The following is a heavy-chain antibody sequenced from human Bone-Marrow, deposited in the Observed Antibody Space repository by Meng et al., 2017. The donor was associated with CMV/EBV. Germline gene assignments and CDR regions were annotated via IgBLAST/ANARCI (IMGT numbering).Heavy chain of an antibody. CDR3: ASYYRNYYYYGMDV. CDR1: GFTFSSYW. CDR2: IKQDGSEK. J-gene: IGHJ6*02. Sequence: GGSLRLSCAASGFTFSSYWMSWVRQAPGKGLEWVANIKQDGSEKYYVDSVKGRFTISRDNAKNSLYLQMNSLRAEDTAVYYCASYYRNYYYYGMDVWAQGTTVTVSS. D-gene: IGHD1-26*01. V-gene: IGHV3-7*01.